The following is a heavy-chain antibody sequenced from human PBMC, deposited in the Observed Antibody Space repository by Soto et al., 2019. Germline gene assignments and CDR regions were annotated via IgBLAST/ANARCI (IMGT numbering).Heavy chain of an antibody. CDR3: ARLSYNNWYWFDP. CDR1: GGSISSSSYY. Sequence: SETLSLTCSVSGGSISSSSYYWGWIRQPPGKGLEWIGSIYYSGSTYYNPSLKSRVTISGDTSKNQFSLKLSSVTAADTAVYYCARLSYNNWYWFDPWGQGTLVTVSS. V-gene: IGHV4-39*01. CDR2: IYYSGST. D-gene: IGHD1-1*01. J-gene: IGHJ5*02.